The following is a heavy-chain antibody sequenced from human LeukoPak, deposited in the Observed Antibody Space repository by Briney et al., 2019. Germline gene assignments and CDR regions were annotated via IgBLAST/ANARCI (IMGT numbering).Heavy chain of an antibody. V-gene: IGHV1-8*01. CDR1: GYTFTSYD. Sequence: GASVKVSCKASGYTFTSYDINWVRQATGQGLEWMGWMNPNSGNTGYAQKFQGRVTMTRNTSISTAYMELSSLRSEDTAVYYCARRSGMAARPPYYYYYMDVWGKGTTVTVSS. CDR2: MNPNSGNT. J-gene: IGHJ6*03. D-gene: IGHD6-6*01. CDR3: ARRSGMAARPPYYYYYMDV.